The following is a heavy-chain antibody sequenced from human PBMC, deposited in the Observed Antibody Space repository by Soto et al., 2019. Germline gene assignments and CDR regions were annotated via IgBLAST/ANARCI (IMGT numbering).Heavy chain of an antibody. CDR1: GFSLSTRGMC. J-gene: IGHJ6*02. D-gene: IGHD3-9*01. V-gene: IGHV2-70*01. Sequence: LTCTFSGFSLSTRGMCVSWIRQPPGKALEWLALIDWDDDKYYSTSLKTRLTISKDTSKNQVVLTMTNMDPVDTATYYCARGPYYDILTGYSYYYGMDVWGQGTTVTVSS. CDR2: IDWDDDK. CDR3: ARGPYYDILTGYSYYYGMDV.